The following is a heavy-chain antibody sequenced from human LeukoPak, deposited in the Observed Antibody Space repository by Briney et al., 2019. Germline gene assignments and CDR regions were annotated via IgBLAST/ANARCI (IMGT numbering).Heavy chain of an antibody. D-gene: IGHD3-22*01. Sequence: PSETLSLTCTVSGGSISNYYWSWIRQPPGKGLEWIGYIYYTGSTNYNPSLESRVTMSADTSNNHFSLKLTSVTAADTAVYYCARRPYYDYAFGIWGQGTMVTVSS. CDR3: ARRPYYDYAFGI. CDR2: IYYTGST. J-gene: IGHJ3*02. V-gene: IGHV4-59*08. CDR1: GGSISNYY.